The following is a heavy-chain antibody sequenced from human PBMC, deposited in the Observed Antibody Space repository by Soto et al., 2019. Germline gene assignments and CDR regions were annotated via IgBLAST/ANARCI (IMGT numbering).Heavy chain of an antibody. CDR3: AKDGGLGYDFWSGYFDY. CDR1: GFTFSSYG. Sequence: GGSLRLSCAASGFTFSSYGMHWVRQAPGKGLEWVAVISYDGSNKYYADSVKGRFTISRDNSKNTLYLQMNSLRAEDTAVYYCAKDGGLGYDFWSGYFDYWGQGTLVTVSS. J-gene: IGHJ4*02. CDR2: ISYDGSNK. V-gene: IGHV3-30*18. D-gene: IGHD3-3*01.